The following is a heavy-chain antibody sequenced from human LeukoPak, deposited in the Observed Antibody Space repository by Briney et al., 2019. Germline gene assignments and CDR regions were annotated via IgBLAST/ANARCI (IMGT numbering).Heavy chain of an antibody. J-gene: IGHJ4*02. V-gene: IGHV3-49*04. CDR3: TRLRFLEWLFPDY. CDR2: IRSKAYGGTT. Sequence: PGRSLRLSCPASGFTFGVYAMSWVRQAPGKGLEWEGLIRSKAYGGTTEYAASVKGRFTISRDDSKSIAYLQMNSLKTEYTAVYYCTRLRFLEWLFPDYWGQGTLVTVSS. D-gene: IGHD3-3*01. CDR1: GFTFGVYA.